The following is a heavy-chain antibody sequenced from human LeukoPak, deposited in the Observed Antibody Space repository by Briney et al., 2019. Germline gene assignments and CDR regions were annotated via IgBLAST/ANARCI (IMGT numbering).Heavy chain of an antibody. V-gene: IGHV4-39*01. Sequence: KPSETLSLTCTVSGGSISTSNYYWGWIRQPPGKGLEWTGSIDHSGSTYYNPSLKSRITISVDTSKNQFSLKLSSVTAADTAVYCCGRQTGSGLFILPGGQGTLVTVSS. D-gene: IGHD3/OR15-3a*01. CDR2: IDHSGST. CDR3: GRQTGSGLFILP. J-gene: IGHJ4*02. CDR1: GGSISTSNYY.